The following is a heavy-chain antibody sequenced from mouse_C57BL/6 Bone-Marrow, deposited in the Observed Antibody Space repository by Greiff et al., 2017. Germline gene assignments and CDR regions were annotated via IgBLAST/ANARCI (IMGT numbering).Heavy chain of an antibody. J-gene: IGHJ1*03. CDR1: GYTFTSYW. D-gene: IGHD3-1*01. CDR3: ARSGYWGYWYCDG. CDR2: INPSSGYT. V-gene: IGHV1-7*01. Sequence: VQLQQSGAELAKPGASVKLSCKASGYTFTSYWMHWVKQRPGQGLEWIGYINPSSGYTKYNQTFKDQATLTADKYTSTAYMQLSSLTYEDSAVYYCARSGYWGYWYCDGWGTGTTVTVAS.